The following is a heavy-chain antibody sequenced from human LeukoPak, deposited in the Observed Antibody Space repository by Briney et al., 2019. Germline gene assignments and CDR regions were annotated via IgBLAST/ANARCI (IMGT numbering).Heavy chain of an antibody. Sequence: SETLSLTCTVSGGSISSYYWSWIRQPPGKGLEWIGYIYYSGSTNYNPSLKSRVTISVDTSKNQFSLKLSSVTAADTAVCYCARGKGYYYYGMDVWGQGTTVTVSS. CDR1: GGSISSYY. CDR3: ARGKGYYYYGMDV. V-gene: IGHV4-59*01. J-gene: IGHJ6*02. CDR2: IYYSGST.